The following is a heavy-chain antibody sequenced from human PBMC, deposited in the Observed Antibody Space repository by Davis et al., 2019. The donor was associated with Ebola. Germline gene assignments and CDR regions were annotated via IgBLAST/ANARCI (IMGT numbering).Heavy chain of an antibody. CDR3: VKDRRGSYAFDI. V-gene: IGHV3-64D*06. CDR1: GFTFNAYA. CDR2: INDNGGRT. D-gene: IGHD1-26*01. J-gene: IGHJ3*02. Sequence: PGGSLRLSCSTSGFTFNAYAMHWVRQAPGRGLDFVSGINDNGGRTHYADSVKGRFIISRDSSRSTVYLQMSSLTVDDTALYYCVKDRRGSYAFDIWGQGTMVTVSS.